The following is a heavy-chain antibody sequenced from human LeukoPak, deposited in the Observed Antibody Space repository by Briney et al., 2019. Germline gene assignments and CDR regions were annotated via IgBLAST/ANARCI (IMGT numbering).Heavy chain of an antibody. CDR1: GYIFTSYG. Sequence: ASVKVSCKASGYIFTSYGISWVRQAPGQGLEWMGWISAYNGNTNYAQKLQGRVTMTTDTSTSTAYMELRSLRSDDTAVYYCARDGPNVVVPAAMRDYYYGMDVWGQGTTVTVSS. D-gene: IGHD2-2*01. J-gene: IGHJ6*02. CDR3: ARDGPNVVVPAAMRDYYYGMDV. CDR2: ISAYNGNT. V-gene: IGHV1-18*01.